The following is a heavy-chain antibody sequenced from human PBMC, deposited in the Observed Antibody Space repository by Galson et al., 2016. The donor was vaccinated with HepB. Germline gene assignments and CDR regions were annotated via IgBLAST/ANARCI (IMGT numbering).Heavy chain of an antibody. CDR2: MSDSDDI. D-gene: IGHD6-13*01. Sequence: SLRLSCAASGFTFSSYAMAWVRQAPGKGLEWVSGMSDSDDIYYSPTVKGRFTISRDNSKNTVFLQLTSLRAEDTGVYYCAKDKRGHSSAWYWYFDYWGPGTLVSVSS. V-gene: IGHV3-23*01. CDR1: GFTFSSYA. CDR3: AKDKRGHSSAWYWYFDY. J-gene: IGHJ4*02.